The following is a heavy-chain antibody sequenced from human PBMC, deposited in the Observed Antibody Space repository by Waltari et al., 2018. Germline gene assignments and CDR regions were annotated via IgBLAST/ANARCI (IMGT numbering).Heavy chain of an antibody. CDR1: GGSFSGYY. CDR3: ARGVYYDSSGYFDY. CDR2: NNHSGST. Sequence: QVQLQQWGAGLLKPSETLSLTCAVYGGSFSGYYWSWIRQPPGKGLEWIGENNHSGSTNYNPSLKSRVTISVDTSKNQFSLKLSSVTAADTAVYYCARGVYYDSSGYFDYWGQGTLVTVSS. V-gene: IGHV4-34*01. J-gene: IGHJ4*02. D-gene: IGHD3-22*01.